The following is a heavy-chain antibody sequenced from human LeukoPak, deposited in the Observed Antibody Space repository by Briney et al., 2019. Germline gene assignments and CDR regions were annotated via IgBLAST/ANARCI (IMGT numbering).Heavy chain of an antibody. CDR3: ARGMGITIFGVVIIQAFDY. V-gene: IGHV1-18*01. CDR1: GYTFTSYG. D-gene: IGHD3-3*01. Sequence: ASVKVPCKASGYTFTSYGISWVRQAPGQGLEWMGWISAYNGNTNYAQKLQGRVTMTTDTSTSTAYMELRSLRSDDTAVYYCARGMGITIFGVVIIQAFDYWGQGTLVTVSS. J-gene: IGHJ4*02. CDR2: ISAYNGNT.